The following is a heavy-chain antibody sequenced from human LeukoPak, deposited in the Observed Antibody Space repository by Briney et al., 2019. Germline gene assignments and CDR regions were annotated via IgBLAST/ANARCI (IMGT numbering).Heavy chain of an antibody. V-gene: IGHV1-2*06. CDR3: ASVYSTGWYFDY. CDR1: GYTFTGYY. J-gene: IGHJ4*02. CDR2: INPNSGGT. D-gene: IGHD6-19*01. Sequence: RASVKVSCKASGYTFTGYYMHWVRQAPGQGLEWMGRINPNSGGTNYAQNFQGRVTLTRDTSISTAYMELSRLRSDDTAVYYCASVYSTGWYFDYWGQGTLVTVSS.